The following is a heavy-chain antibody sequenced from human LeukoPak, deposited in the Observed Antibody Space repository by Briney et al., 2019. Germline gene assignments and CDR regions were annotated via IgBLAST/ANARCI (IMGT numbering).Heavy chain of an antibody. V-gene: IGHV3-53*01. CDR3: AKDRTVGASYWYFDL. D-gene: IGHD1-26*01. Sequence: PGGSPRLSCAASGFIVSGDFMSWVRQAPGKGLEWVSVIYSDGSTYYADSVKGRFTISRDSSRNTLFLHMNTLRAEDTAIYYCAKDRTVGASYWYFDLWGRGTLVTVSS. CDR1: GFIVSGDF. J-gene: IGHJ2*01. CDR2: IYSDGST.